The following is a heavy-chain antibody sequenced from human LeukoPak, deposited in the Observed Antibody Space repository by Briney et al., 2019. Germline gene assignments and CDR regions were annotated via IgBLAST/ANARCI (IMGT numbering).Heavy chain of an antibody. CDR3: ARGYTKDMTSVTHFDY. CDR2: INTNTGNP. D-gene: IGHD4-17*01. V-gene: IGHV7-4-1*02. CDR1: GYTFTSYA. J-gene: IGHJ4*02. Sequence: ASVKVSCKASGYTFTSYAMNWVRQAPGQGLEWMGWINTNTGNPTYAQGLTGRFVFSLDTSVSTAYLQTSSLKAEDTAVYYCARGYTKDMTSVTHFDYWGQGTLVTVSS.